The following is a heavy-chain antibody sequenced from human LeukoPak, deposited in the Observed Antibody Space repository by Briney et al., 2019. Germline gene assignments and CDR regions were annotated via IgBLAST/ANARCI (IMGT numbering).Heavy chain of an antibody. CDR2: IYPGDSDT. Sequence: GESLKISCKGSGYSFTSYWIGWVRQMPGKGVEWMGIIYPGDSDTRYSPFFQGPVTISADKSISTAYLQWSSLKASDTAMYYCARIQLWSYYFDYWGQGTLVTVSS. J-gene: IGHJ4*02. CDR3: ARIQLWSYYFDY. V-gene: IGHV5-51*01. CDR1: GYSFTSYW. D-gene: IGHD5-18*01.